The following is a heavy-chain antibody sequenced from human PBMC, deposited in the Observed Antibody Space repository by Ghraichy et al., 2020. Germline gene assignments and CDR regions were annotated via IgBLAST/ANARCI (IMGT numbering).Heavy chain of an antibody. CDR3: ARVMLYSYGLDY. CDR1: GFTLSSYW. Sequence: GGSLRLSCAASGFTLSSYWMSWVRQAPGKGLEWVANIKQDGSEKYYVDSVKGRFTISRDNAKISLYLQMNSLRAEDTAVYYCARVMLYSYGLDYWSQGILVTVSS. D-gene: IGHD5-18*01. CDR2: IKQDGSEK. V-gene: IGHV3-7*01. J-gene: IGHJ4*02.